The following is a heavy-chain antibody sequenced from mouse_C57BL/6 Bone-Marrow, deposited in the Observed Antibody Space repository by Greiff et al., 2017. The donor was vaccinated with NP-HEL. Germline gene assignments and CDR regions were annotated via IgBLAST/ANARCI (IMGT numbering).Heavy chain of an antibody. CDR1: GYTFTDHT. V-gene: IGHV1-78*01. CDR3: ARDLVLRYPHWYFDV. J-gene: IGHJ1*03. D-gene: IGHD1-1*01. CDR2: IYPRDGST. Sequence: VQLQQSDAELVKPGASVKISCKVSGYTFTDHTIHWMKQRPEQGLEWIGYIYPRDGSTKYNEKFKGKATLTADKSSSTAYLQLNSLTSEDSAVYFCARDLVLRYPHWYFDVGGTGTTVTVSA.